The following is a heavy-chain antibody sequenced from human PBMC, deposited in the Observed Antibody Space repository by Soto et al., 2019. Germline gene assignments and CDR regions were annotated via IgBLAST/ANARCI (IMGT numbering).Heavy chain of an antibody. Sequence: QVQLVQSGAEVKKPGSSVKGSCKASGGTFSNTAFIWVRQAPGQGLEWMGGIIPIFGAPNYAQKFQGRLMISAIDCASKASMDLTTLPSEDTDVYYCAAPAEPLNTAMITGLAHLGPGTLVTVSS. CDR1: GGTFSNTA. J-gene: IGHJ4*02. CDR2: IIPIFGAP. CDR3: AAPAEPLNTAMITGLAH. D-gene: IGHD3-16*01. V-gene: IGHV1-69*01.